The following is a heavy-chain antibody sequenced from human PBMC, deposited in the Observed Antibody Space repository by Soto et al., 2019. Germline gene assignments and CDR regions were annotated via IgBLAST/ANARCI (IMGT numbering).Heavy chain of an antibody. J-gene: IGHJ6*02. Sequence: ASVKVSCKASGGTFSSYAISWVRQAPGQGLEWMGGIIPIFGTANYAQKFQGRVTITADESTSTAYMELSSLRSEDTAVYYCASRQRPRRNRIYYYGMDVWGQGTTVTVSS. CDR3: ASRQRPRRNRIYYYGMDV. CDR1: GGTFSSYA. V-gene: IGHV1-69*13. CDR2: IIPIFGTA.